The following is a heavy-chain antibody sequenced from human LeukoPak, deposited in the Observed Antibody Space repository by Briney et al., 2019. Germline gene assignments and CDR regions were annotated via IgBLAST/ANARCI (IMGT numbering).Heavy chain of an antibody. Sequence: SETLSLTCAVSGGSISSGGYSWSWIRQPPGKGLEWIGEINHSGSTNYNPSLKSRVTISVDTSKNQFSLKLSSVTAADTAVYYCARGVRWFGESTYDYWGQGTLVTVSS. D-gene: IGHD3-10*01. CDR1: GGSISSGGYS. J-gene: IGHJ4*02. CDR2: INHSGST. CDR3: ARGVRWFGESTYDY. V-gene: IGHV4-34*01.